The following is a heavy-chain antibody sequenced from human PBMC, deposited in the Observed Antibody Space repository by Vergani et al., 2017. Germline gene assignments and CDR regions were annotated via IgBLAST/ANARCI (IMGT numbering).Heavy chain of an antibody. CDR1: GGSISSGSYY. J-gene: IGHJ4*02. V-gene: IGHV4-61*01. CDR2: IYYSGST. D-gene: IGHD6-19*01. Sequence: QVQLQESGPGLVKPSQTLSLTCTVSGGSISSGSYYWSWIRQPPGKGLEWIGYIYYSGSTNYNPSLKSRVTISVDTSKNQFALKLSSVTAADTAVYYCARDSKGSGWYQYWGQGTLVTVSS. CDR3: ARDSKGSGWYQY.